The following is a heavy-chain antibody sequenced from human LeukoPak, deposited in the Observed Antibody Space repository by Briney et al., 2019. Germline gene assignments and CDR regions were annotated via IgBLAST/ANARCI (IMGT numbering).Heavy chain of an antibody. CDR1: DGSVSGYY. V-gene: IGHV4-59*02. J-gene: IGHJ4*02. CDR2: IYYSGNT. D-gene: IGHD6-19*01. Sequence: SETLSLTCTVSDGSVSGYYWTWIRQPAGRGLEWIGYIYYSGNTNYNPSLKSRLTMSLDTSKSQFSLTLTSVTAADTAVYYCARKDSSGWYFDYWGQGTLVAVSS. CDR3: ARKDSSGWYFDY.